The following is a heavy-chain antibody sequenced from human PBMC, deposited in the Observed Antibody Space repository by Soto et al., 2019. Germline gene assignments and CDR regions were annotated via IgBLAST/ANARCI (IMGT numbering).Heavy chain of an antibody. CDR1: GGSISSYY. J-gene: IGHJ4*02. D-gene: IGHD3-9*01. CDR2: IYYSGST. CDR3: ARVPRYDIFTGYFDY. Sequence: SETLSLTCTVSGGSISSYYWSWIRQPPGKGLEWIGYIYYSGSTNYNPSLKSRVTISVDTSKNQFSLKLSSVTAADTAVYYCARVPRYDIFTGYFDYWGQGTLVTVSS. V-gene: IGHV4-59*01.